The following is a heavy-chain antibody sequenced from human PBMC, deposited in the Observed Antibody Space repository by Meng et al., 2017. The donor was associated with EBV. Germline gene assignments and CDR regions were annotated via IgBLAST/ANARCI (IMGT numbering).Heavy chain of an antibody. CDR3: ARGLDYFDY. CDR2: ISAYNGNT. J-gene: IGHJ4*02. V-gene: IGHV1-18*01. Sequence: QVQRGQSGVEVKKPGASVKVSYKASGYNFTSNGISWVRQAPGQGIEWMGWISAYNGNTNHAQKLQGRVTMTTDTSTSTAYMELRSLRSDDTAVYYCARGLDYFDYWDQGTLVTVSS. CDR1: GYNFTSNG.